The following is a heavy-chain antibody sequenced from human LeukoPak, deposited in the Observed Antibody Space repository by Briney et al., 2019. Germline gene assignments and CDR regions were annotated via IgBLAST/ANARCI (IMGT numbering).Heavy chain of an antibody. D-gene: IGHD3-10*01. Sequence: SETLSLTCTVSGGSISSYYWSWIRQPPGKGLEWIGYIYYSGSTNYNPSLKSRVTISVDTSKNQFSLKLSSVTAADTAVYYCARDFAGGSGSSPFDPWGQGTLVTVSS. CDR2: IYYSGST. CDR1: GGSISSYY. V-gene: IGHV4-59*12. CDR3: ARDFAGGSGSSPFDP. J-gene: IGHJ5*02.